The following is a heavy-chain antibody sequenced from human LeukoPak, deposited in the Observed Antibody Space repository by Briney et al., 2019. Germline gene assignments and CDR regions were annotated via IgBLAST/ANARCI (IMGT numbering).Heavy chain of an antibody. CDR3: ARAPEGMSANSFDP. V-gene: IGHV4-38-2*01. Sequence: SETLSLTCAVSGYSISSGYFWGWIRQPPGKGLGWIGNIYHSGSTAYNPSLKSRVTISVDTSKNQFSLKLRSVTATDTAVYYCARAPEGMSANSFDPWGQGTLVTVSS. J-gene: IGHJ5*02. CDR2: IYHSGST. D-gene: IGHD6-13*01. CDR1: GYSISSGYF.